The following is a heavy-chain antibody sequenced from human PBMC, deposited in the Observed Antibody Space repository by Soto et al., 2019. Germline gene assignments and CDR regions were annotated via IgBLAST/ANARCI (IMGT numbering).Heavy chain of an antibody. CDR3: ARGLPCRYSYGHGLDY. J-gene: IGHJ4*02. Sequence: QVQLQQWGARLLKPWETLSLTCAVYGGSFSGYYWSWIRQPPGKGLEWIGEINHSGSTNYNPSLKSRVTISVDTSKNLFSFKLSSVTAADTAVYYCARGLPCRYSYGHGLDYWGQGTLVTVSS. CDR2: INHSGST. CDR1: GGSFSGYY. V-gene: IGHV4-34*01. D-gene: IGHD5-18*01.